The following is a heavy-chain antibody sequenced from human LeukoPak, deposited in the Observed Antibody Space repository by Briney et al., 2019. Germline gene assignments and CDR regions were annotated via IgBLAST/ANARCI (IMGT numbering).Heavy chain of an antibody. CDR3: ARTVGARTFYFDH. V-gene: IGHV4-31*03. D-gene: IGHD1-26*01. J-gene: IGHJ4*01. CDR2: IFYTGRV. CDR1: GGSISSGVYY. Sequence: SETLSLTCTVSGGSISSGVYYWGWIRQHPGKGLEWMGYIFYTGRVSYNPSVKSRITISVDSTRNHFSLEVSSVTAADTAVYYCARTVGARTFYFDHWGHGTLVTVSS.